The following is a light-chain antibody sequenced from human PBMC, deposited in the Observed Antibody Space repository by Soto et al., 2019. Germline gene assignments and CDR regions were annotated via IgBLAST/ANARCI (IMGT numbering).Light chain of an antibody. V-gene: IGKV3-20*01. J-gene: IGKJ1*01. CDR2: GAS. CDR3: QQYGRT. CDR1: QSVSSSY. Sequence: IVLTQSPVTLSLSPGERATLSCRASQSVSSSYLAWYQQKPGQAPRLLIYGASSRATGIPDRFSGSGSGTDFTLTISRLEPEDFAVYYCQQYGRTFGQGTKVDIK.